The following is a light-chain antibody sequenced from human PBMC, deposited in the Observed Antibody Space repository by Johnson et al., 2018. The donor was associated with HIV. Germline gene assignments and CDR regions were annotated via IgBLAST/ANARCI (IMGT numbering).Light chain of an antibody. V-gene: IGLV1-51*02. CDR2: ENN. J-gene: IGLJ1*01. Sequence: QSVLTQPPSVSAAPGQKVTISCSGSSSDMGNYAVSWYQQLPGTAPKLLIYENNKRPSGIPDRFSGAKSGTSAPLAITGLQTGDAGDYYCETGSGSLNFGTGTKVTVL. CDR1: SSDMGNYA. CDR3: ETGSGSLN.